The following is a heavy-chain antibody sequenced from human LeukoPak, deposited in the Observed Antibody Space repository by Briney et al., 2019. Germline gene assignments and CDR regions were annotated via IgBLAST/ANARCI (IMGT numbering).Heavy chain of an antibody. Sequence: ASVKVSCKASGYTFTSYGISWVRQAPGQGLEWMGWMNPNSGNTGYAQKFQGRVTMTRNTSISTAYMELSSLRSEDTAVYYCARAVQYCSGGSCYPANWFDPWGQGTLVTVSS. V-gene: IGHV1-8*02. D-gene: IGHD2-15*01. CDR2: MNPNSGNT. J-gene: IGHJ5*02. CDR1: GYTFTSYG. CDR3: ARAVQYCSGGSCYPANWFDP.